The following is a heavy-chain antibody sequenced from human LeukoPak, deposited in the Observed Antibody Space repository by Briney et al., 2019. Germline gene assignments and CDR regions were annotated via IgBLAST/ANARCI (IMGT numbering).Heavy chain of an antibody. CDR2: ISSSSSYT. D-gene: IGHD1-26*01. CDR3: ARLSGSYQYDFDY. V-gene: IGHV3-21*01. J-gene: IGHJ4*02. CDR1: GFTFSSYS. Sequence: GGSLRLSCAASGFTFSSYSMNWVRQAPGKGLEWVSSISSSSSYTYYADSVKGRFTISRDNAKNSLYLQMNSLRAEDTAVYYCARLSGSYQYDFDYWGQGTLVTVSS.